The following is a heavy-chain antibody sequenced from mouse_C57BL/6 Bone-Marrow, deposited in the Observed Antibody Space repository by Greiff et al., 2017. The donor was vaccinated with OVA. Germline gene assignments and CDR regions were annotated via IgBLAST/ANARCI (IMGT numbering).Heavy chain of an antibody. D-gene: IGHD1-1*01. Sequence: VKLQESGAELARPGASVKLSCKASGYTFTSYGISWVKQRTGQGLEWIGEIYPRSGNTYYNEKFKGKATLTADKSSSTAYMELRSLTSEDSAVYFCARWYYGSSFAYWGQGTLVTVSA. CDR3: ARWYYGSSFAY. J-gene: IGHJ3*01. V-gene: IGHV1-81*01. CDR2: IYPRSGNT. CDR1: GYTFTSYG.